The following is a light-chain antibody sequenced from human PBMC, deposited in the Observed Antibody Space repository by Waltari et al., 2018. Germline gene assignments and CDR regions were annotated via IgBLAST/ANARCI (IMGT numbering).Light chain of an antibody. CDR3: QQYNKYPLT. Sequence: VQMTQSPSTLSASVVDRVTITCRASQSIESWLAWYQQKPGRAPKLLIYKASTLQSGVPSRFSGSESGTEFSLTISSLQPDDFATYYCQQYNKYPLTFGGGTKVEI. J-gene: IGKJ4*01. V-gene: IGKV1-5*03. CDR1: QSIESW. CDR2: KAS.